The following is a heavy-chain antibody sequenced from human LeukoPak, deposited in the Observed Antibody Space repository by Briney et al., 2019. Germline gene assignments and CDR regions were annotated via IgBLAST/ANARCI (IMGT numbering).Heavy chain of an antibody. V-gene: IGHV3-23*01. CDR1: GFSCSRFA. J-gene: IGHJ4*02. CDR3: AKDANYYDRSGFFIPFDY. Sequence: PGGSLRLSCLASGFSCSRFAMTWVRHLPGKGLDWVSTISGNGHQTYYGDSVKGRFSVSRDNSKNILYLQMDSLRADDSALYYCAKDANYYDRSGFFIPFDYWGQGTLVTVSS. CDR2: ISGNGHQT. D-gene: IGHD3-22*01.